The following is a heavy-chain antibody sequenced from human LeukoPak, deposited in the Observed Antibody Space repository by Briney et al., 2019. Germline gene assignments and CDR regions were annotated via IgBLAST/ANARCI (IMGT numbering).Heavy chain of an antibody. D-gene: IGHD3-10*01. Sequence: GGSLRLSCAASGFTFSSYSMSWVRQALGKGLEWVSVISNSGDSTYSADSVKGRFTISRDNSKNTLYLQMYSLRAEDTAVYYCARAAMVRGVDYFDYWGQGTLVTVSS. CDR2: ISNSGDST. V-gene: IGHV3-23*01. CDR1: GFTFSSYS. CDR3: ARAAMVRGVDYFDY. J-gene: IGHJ4*02.